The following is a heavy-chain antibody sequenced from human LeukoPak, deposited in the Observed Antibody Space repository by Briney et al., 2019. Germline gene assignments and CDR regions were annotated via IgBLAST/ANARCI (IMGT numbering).Heavy chain of an antibody. CDR1: GGSISSSSYY. Sequence: PSETLSLTCTVSGGSISSSSYYWGWIRQPPGKGLEWIGYIYYSGSTNYNPSLKSRVTISVDTSKNQFSLKLSSVTAADTAVYYCARAGGLYCGGDCYVGDDYYYYYGMDVWGQGTTVTVSS. V-gene: IGHV4-61*05. D-gene: IGHD2-21*02. CDR3: ARAGGLYCGGDCYVGDDYYYYYGMDV. CDR2: IYYSGST. J-gene: IGHJ6*02.